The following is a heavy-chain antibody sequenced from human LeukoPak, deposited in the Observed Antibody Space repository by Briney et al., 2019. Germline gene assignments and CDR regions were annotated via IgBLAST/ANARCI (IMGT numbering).Heavy chain of an antibody. D-gene: IGHD5-24*01. CDR1: GGTFSSYS. J-gene: IGHJ4*02. V-gene: IGHV1-69*13. Sequence: ASVKVSCKASGGTFSSYSISWVRQAPGQGLEWMGGIIPISGTANYAQKFQGRVRITADESTSTAYMELSSLRSDDTAVYFCARGNSWYFDYWGQGTLVTVSS. CDR3: ARGNSWYFDY. CDR2: IIPISGTA.